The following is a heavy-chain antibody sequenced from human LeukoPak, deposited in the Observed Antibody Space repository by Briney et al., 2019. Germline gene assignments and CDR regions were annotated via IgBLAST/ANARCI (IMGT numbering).Heavy chain of an antibody. CDR3: ARCANYYENHGHYKY. CDR2: ISAYNGNT. D-gene: IGHD3-22*01. V-gene: IGHV1-18*01. CDR1: GYTFTNYG. Sequence: ASVKVSCKASGYTFTNYGISWLRQAPGQRLEWMGWISAYNGNTNYAQKLQGRLTMTTDTFTSTAYMELRSLTSADTAVYYCARCANYYENHGHYKYWGQGTLVTVSS. J-gene: IGHJ4*02.